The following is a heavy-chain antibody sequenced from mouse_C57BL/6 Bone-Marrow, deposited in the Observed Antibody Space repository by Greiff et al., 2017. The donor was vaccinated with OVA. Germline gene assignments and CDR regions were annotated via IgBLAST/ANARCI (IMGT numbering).Heavy chain of an antibody. CDR1: GSTPPSYG. Sequence: QVQLQQSGAELARPGASVKLSCKPSGSTPPSYGISWVKQRTGQGFEWIGEIYPRSGNTYYNEKFKGKTTLTAEKSSSTAYMELRSLTSEDSAVYFCALTQYFDIWGTGTTVTVSS. V-gene: IGHV1-81*01. J-gene: IGHJ1*03. CDR2: IYPRSGNT. D-gene: IGHD4-1*01. CDR3: ALTQYFDI.